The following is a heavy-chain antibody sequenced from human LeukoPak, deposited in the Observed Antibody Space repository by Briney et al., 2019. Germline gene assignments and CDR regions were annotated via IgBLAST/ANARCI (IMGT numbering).Heavy chain of an antibody. CDR3: AKDGEYSYGQYYFDY. D-gene: IGHD5-18*01. CDR1: GFTFSDYY. Sequence: PGGSLRLSCAASGFTFSDYYMSWIRQAPGKGLEWVSYISYSGSTIYYADSVKGRFTISRDNAKNSLYLQMNSLRAEDTAVYYCAKDGEYSYGQYYFDYWGQGTLVTVSS. V-gene: IGHV3-11*04. J-gene: IGHJ4*02. CDR2: ISYSGSTI.